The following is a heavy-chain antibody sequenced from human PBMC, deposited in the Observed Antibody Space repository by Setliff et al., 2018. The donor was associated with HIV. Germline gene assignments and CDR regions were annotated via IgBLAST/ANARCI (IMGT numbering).Heavy chain of an antibody. J-gene: IGHJ4*02. V-gene: IGHV3-33*01. D-gene: IGHD3-3*01. CDR1: GFNVEKSG. CDR3: ARDPLLFLEWLSPGYPFDY. Sequence: GGSLRLSCEASGFNVEKSGMHWIRQAPGRGLEWVAVIWFDGSKKYYTDSVKGRFTISRDNSKNTLFLQMNSLRGDDTAVYYCARDPLLFLEWLSPGYPFDYWGQGTLVTVSS. CDR2: IWFDGSKK.